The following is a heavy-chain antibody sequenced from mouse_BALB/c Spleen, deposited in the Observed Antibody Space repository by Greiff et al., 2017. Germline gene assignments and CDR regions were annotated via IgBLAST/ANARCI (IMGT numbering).Heavy chain of an antibody. V-gene: IGHV5-6-3*01. D-gene: IGHD2-1*01. J-gene: IGHJ1*01. CDR2: INSNGGST. Sequence: EVQLVESGGGLVQPGGSLKLSCAASGFTFSSYGMSWVRQTPDKRLELVATINSNGGSTYYPDSVKGRFTISRDNAKNTLYLQMSSLKSEDTAMYYCARGGNYVWYFDVWGAGTTVTVSS. CDR3: ARGGNYVWYFDV. CDR1: GFTFSSYG.